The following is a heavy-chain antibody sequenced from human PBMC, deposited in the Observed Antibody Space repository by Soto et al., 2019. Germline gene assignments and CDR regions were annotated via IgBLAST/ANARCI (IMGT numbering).Heavy chain of an antibody. CDR2: ISSGGDNT. J-gene: IGHJ6*02. D-gene: IGHD6-19*01. CDR1: VFTFSSHA. Sequence: VGSLRLSCAAPVFTFSSHAMSWVRQAPVKVLEWVSTISSGGDNTYSADSLKGRFTISRDNSKNTLYLQMNSLRAEDTAVYYCAKDFDSYSSGRYGMDVWGQGTTVTVYS. CDR3: AKDFDSYSSGRYGMDV. V-gene: IGHV3-23*01.